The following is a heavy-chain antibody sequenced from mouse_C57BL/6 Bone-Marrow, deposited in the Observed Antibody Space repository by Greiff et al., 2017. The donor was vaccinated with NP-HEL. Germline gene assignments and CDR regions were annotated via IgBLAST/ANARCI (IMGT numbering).Heavy chain of an antibody. CDR3: ARDDYDRFDC. CDR2: IVPSDSYT. J-gene: IGHJ2*01. Sequence: VQLQQPGAELVMPGASVKLSCKASGYTFTSYWMPWVTQRPGQGLEWIGEIVPSDSYTNSNQKFKGKSTLPVDKSSSTAYMQLSSLTSEDAAVYYCARDDYDRFDCWGQGTTLTVSS. V-gene: IGHV1-69*01. D-gene: IGHD2-4*01. CDR1: GYTFTSYW.